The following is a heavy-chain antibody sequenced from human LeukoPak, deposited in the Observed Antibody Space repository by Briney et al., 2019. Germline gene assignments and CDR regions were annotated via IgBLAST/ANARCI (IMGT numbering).Heavy chain of an antibody. CDR2: INPNNDDT. J-gene: IGHJ4*02. CDR3: ARGRPMVRSRDVLDDQ. CDR1: GYTFTGYY. D-gene: IGHD3-10*01. Sequence: ASVKVSCKASGYTFTGYYMHWVRQAPGQGLEWMGYINPNNDDTNYEQKFQGRVTMTRDTSISTAYTELSRLRSDDTAVYYCARGRPMVRSRDVLDDQWGQGTLVTVSS. V-gene: IGHV1-2*02.